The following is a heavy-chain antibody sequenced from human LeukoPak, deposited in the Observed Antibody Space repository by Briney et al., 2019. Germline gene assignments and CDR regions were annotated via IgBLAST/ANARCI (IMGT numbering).Heavy chain of an antibody. CDR3: ARQRPSLNYYDSSGYLPKRWLGAFDI. CDR2: VFYSGTT. CDR1: GGSINRSTYY. V-gene: IGHV4-39*01. D-gene: IGHD3-22*01. J-gene: IGHJ3*02. Sequence: PSETLSLTCTVSGGSINRSTYYWGWIRQPPGKGLEWIGSVFYSGTTYYNPSLKSRVTISVDTSKNQSSLKLSSVTAADTAVYYCARQRPSLNYYDSSGYLPKRWLGAFDIWGQGTMVTVSS.